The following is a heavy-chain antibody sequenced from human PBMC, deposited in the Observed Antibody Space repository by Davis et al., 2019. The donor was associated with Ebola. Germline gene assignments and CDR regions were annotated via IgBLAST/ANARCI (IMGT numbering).Heavy chain of an antibody. CDR3: ARAQPRVVTPFDY. Sequence: ASVKVSCKASGYTFSSYDINWVRQATGQGLEWMGIINPSGGYASYADKFQGRITMTSDTSTTTVYMELSRLRSEDTAFYYCARAQPRVVTPFDYWGQGTLVAVAS. V-gene: IGHV1-46*01. D-gene: IGHD3-3*01. J-gene: IGHJ4*02. CDR1: GYTFSSYD. CDR2: INPSGGYA.